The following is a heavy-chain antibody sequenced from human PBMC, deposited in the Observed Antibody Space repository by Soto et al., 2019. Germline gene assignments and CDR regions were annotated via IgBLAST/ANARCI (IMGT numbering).Heavy chain of an antibody. V-gene: IGHV1-69*02. CDR1: GCTFSSYT. CDR2: IIPILGIA. CDR3: ARAGGRYSGYER. Sequence: SVKVSCKASGCTFSSYTISWVRQAPGQGLEWMGRIIPILGIANYAQKFQGRVTITADKSTSTAYMELSSLRSEDTAVYYCARAGGRYSGYERWGQGTMVTVSS. D-gene: IGHD5-12*01. J-gene: IGHJ3*01.